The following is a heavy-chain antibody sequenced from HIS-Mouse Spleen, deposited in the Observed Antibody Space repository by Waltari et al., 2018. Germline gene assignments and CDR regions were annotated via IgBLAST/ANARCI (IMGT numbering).Heavy chain of an antibody. Sequence: EVQLVESGGGLVKPGVSLRLSCAASVFTFSSYSMTWVRQAPGKGLEWVSSISSSSSYIYYADSVKGRFTISRDNAKNSLYLQMNSLRAEDTAVYYCARDPVLSRMDVWGQGTTVTVSS. V-gene: IGHV3-21*01. CDR3: ARDPVLSRMDV. CDR2: ISSSSSYI. J-gene: IGHJ6*02. D-gene: IGHD6-6*01. CDR1: VFTFSSYS.